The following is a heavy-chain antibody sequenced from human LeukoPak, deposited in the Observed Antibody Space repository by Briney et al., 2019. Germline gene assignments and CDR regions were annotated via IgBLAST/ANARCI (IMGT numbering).Heavy chain of an antibody. CDR2: IKQDGSEK. V-gene: IGHV3-7*01. CDR1: GFTFSSYW. J-gene: IGHJ4*02. D-gene: IGHD1-26*01. Sequence: PGGSLRLSCAASGFTFSSYWMSWVRQAPGKGLEWVANIKQDGSEKYYVDSVKGRFTTSRDNAKNSLYLQMNSLRAEDTAVYYCAKDRPTYSGSSSVIDYWGQGTLVTVSS. CDR3: AKDRPTYSGSSSVIDY.